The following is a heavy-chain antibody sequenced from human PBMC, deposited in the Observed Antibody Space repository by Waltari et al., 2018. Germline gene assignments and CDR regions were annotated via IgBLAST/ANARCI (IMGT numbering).Heavy chain of an antibody. CDR1: GFPFSSYW. CDR2: INQDGSEK. D-gene: IGHD3-10*01. V-gene: IGHV3-7*01. Sequence: EVQLVESGGGLVQPGGSLSLPWAASGFPFSSYWMIWVRQAPGQGLEWVAHINQDGSEKSYVASVKGRFTISRDNAKQSLYLQMNSLRPDDTAIYYCARLRGANDWGQGTLVTVSS. CDR3: ARLRGAND. J-gene: IGHJ4*02.